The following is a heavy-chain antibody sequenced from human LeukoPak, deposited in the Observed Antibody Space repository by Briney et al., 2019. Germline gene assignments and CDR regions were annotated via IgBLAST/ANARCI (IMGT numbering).Heavy chain of an antibody. J-gene: IGHJ4*02. V-gene: IGHV3-23*01. CDR1: GFTFISYG. Sequence: TGGSLRLSCAASGFTFISYGMSWVRQAPGKGLEWVSAISGSGYSTYYADSVKGRFTISRDNSKNTLYLQMNSLRAEDTALYFCAQWSRYFDYWGQGTLVTVSS. CDR3: AQWSRYFDY. D-gene: IGHD1-26*01. CDR2: ISGSGYST.